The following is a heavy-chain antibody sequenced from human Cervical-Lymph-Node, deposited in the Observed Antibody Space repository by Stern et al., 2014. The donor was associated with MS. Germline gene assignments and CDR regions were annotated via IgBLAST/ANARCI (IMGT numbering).Heavy chain of an antibody. CDR1: GTSVSTSVSSGDYY. CDR3: ARGHGGTTNWFDP. V-gene: IGHV4-61*08. Sequence: QLQLQESGPGLVMASETLSLTCTVSGTSVSTSVSSGDYYWTWIRQPPGKGLEWIGHTFYTGSTNYNPSLESRVTISMVTSKNQFSLRLGSVTAADTAVYFCARGHGGTTNWFDPWGQGTLVTVSS. J-gene: IGHJ5*02. D-gene: IGHD1-7*01. CDR2: TFYTGST.